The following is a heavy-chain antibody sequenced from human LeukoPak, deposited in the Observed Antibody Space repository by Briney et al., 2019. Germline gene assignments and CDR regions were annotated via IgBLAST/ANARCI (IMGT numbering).Heavy chain of an antibody. CDR1: GFTFDDYA. CDR2: ISWNSGSI. Sequence: GGSLRLSCAASGFTFDDYAMHWVRQAPGKGLEWVSGISWNSGSIGYADSVKGRFTISRGNAKNSLYLQMNSLRAEDMALYYCAKDSGLAVAGTGGFDYWGQGTLVTVSS. CDR3: AKDSGLAVAGTGGFDY. J-gene: IGHJ4*02. V-gene: IGHV3-9*03. D-gene: IGHD6-19*01.